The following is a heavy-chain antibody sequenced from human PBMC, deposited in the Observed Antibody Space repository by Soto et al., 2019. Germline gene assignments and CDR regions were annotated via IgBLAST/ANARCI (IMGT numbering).Heavy chain of an antibody. V-gene: IGHV5-51*01. CDR3: ARLSEVRGVIRHHYYFDY. J-gene: IGHJ4*02. Sequence: GESLKISCKGSGYSFTSYWIGWVRQMPGKGLEWMGIIYPGDSDTRYSPSFQGQVTISADKSISTAYLQWSSLKASDTAMYYCARLSEVRGVIRHHYYFDYWGQGTLVTVSS. D-gene: IGHD3-10*01. CDR2: IYPGDSDT. CDR1: GYSFTSYW.